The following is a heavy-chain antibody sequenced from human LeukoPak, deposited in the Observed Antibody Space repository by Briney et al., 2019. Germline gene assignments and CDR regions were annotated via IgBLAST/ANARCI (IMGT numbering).Heavy chain of an antibody. D-gene: IGHD1-26*01. CDR3: ARDLGMEWELPPGGFDY. CDR2: ISYDGSNK. V-gene: IGHV3-30*04. CDR1: GFTFSSYA. J-gene: IGHJ4*02. Sequence: PGGSLRLSCAASGFTFSSYAMHWVRQAPGKGLEWVAVISYDGSNKYYADSVKGRFTISRDNSKNTLYLQMNSLRAEDTAVYYCARDLGMEWELPPGGFDYWGQGTLVTVSS.